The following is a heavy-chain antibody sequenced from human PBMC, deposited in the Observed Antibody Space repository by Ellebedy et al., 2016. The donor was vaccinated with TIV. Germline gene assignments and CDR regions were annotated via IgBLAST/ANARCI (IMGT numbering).Heavy chain of an antibody. J-gene: IGHJ4*02. CDR2: VFISGLT. CDR1: GASVSGFY. CDR3: ATGDKEFDH. D-gene: IGHD1-14*01. V-gene: IGHV4-4*07. Sequence: MPSETLSLTCTMSGASVSGFYWSWIRQPAGKGLEWIGRVFISGLTRYNSSFESRVSMSVDRSKNQFFMNLTSVTAADSAVYFWATGDKEFDHWGQGILVTVSS.